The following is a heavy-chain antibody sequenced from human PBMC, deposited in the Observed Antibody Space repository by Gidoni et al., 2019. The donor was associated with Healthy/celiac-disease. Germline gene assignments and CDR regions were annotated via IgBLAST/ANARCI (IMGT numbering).Heavy chain of an antibody. V-gene: IGHV3-48*03. Sequence: ELQLLDSGGGLLHLGGSLSLSCAASGFTFGSYEMNWVRQAPGKGLEWVSYISSSGSTIYYADSVKGRFTISRDNAKNSLYLQMNSLRAEDTAVYYCARDLSNYYYYGMDVWGQGTTVTVSS. CDR3: ARDLSNYYYYGMDV. CDR1: GFTFGSYE. J-gene: IGHJ6*02. CDR2: ISSSGSTI.